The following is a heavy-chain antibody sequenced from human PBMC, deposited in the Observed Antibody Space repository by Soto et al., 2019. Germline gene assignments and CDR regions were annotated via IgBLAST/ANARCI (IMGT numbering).Heavy chain of an antibody. CDR2: INSDGSST. CDR1: GFTFSSYW. CDR3: ATGGADYDMLTGYYFDY. D-gene: IGHD3-9*01. J-gene: IGHJ4*02. Sequence: GGSLRLSCAASGFTFSSYWMHWVRQAPGKGLVWVSRINSDGSSTSYADSVKGRFTISRDNAKNTLYLQMNSLRAEDTAVYNGATGGADYDMLTGYYFDYWGQGTLVTVSS. V-gene: IGHV3-74*01.